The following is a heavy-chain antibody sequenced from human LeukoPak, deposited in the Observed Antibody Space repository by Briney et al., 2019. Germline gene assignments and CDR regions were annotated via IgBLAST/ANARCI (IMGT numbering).Heavy chain of an antibody. Sequence: ASVTVSCKASGYIFTSYYMYWVRQAPGQGLEWMGIINPSGGSIRYAQKFQGRVTMTRDTSISTAYMELSRLRSDDTAVYYCARDIPGIAVAQYYYYYYMDVWGKGTTVTVSS. V-gene: IGHV1-46*01. CDR3: ARDIPGIAVAQYYYYYYMDV. CDR1: GYIFTSYY. D-gene: IGHD6-19*01. CDR2: INPSGGSI. J-gene: IGHJ6*03.